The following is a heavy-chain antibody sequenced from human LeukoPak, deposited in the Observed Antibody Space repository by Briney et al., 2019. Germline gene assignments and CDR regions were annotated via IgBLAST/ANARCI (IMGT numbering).Heavy chain of an antibody. CDR1: GGSISSGGYY. V-gene: IGHV4-31*03. Sequence: SQTLSLTCTVSGGSISSGGYYWSWIRQHPGKGLEWIGYIYSSGNTYYNPSLKSRVTISVDTSKNQFSLKLSSVTAADTAVFYCARDKGRPYCGGDCYIDYWGQGTLVTVS. CDR2: IYSSGNT. D-gene: IGHD2-21*02. J-gene: IGHJ4*02. CDR3: ARDKGRPYCGGDCYIDY.